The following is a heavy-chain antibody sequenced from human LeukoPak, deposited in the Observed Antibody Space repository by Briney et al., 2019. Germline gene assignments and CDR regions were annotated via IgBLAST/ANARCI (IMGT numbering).Heavy chain of an antibody. CDR1: AFTFSRYW. V-gene: IGHV3-7*05. J-gene: IGHJ4*02. CDR2: IKHDGREK. D-gene: IGHD3-16*02. CDR3: ARLSSGQVFDY. Sequence: HTGGSLRLSCAASAFTFSRYWMSWARQAPGKGLEWVANIKHDGREKYYVDSVKGRFTISRDNARNSLYLRMNSLRAEDTAVYYCARLSSGQVFDYWGQGTLVTVSS.